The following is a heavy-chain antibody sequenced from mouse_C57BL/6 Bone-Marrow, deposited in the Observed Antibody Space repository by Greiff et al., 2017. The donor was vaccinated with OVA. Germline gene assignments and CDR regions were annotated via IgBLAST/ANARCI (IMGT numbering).Heavy chain of an antibody. CDR1: GYTFTSYW. CDR3: ARSYGSKKDYYAMDY. Sequence: QVQLQQPGAELVMPGASVKLSCKASGYTFTSYWMHWVKQRPGQGLEWIGEIDPSDSYTNYNQKFKGKSTLTVEKSSSTAYMQLSSLTSEDSAVYYCARSYGSKKDYYAMDYWGQGTSVTVSS. J-gene: IGHJ4*01. D-gene: IGHD1-1*01. V-gene: IGHV1-69*01. CDR2: IDPSDSYT.